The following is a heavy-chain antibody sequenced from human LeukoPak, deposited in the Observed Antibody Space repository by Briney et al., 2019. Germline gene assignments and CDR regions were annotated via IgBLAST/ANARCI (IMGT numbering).Heavy chain of an antibody. V-gene: IGHV3-30*18. Sequence: PGRSLRLSCAASGFTFSSYGMHWVRQAPGEGLEWVAVISYDGSNKYYADSVKGRFTISRDNSKNTLYLQMNSLRAEDTAVYYCAKDLSPLRLGELSFAYYYDSSGYPGGQGTLVTVSS. J-gene: IGHJ1*01. D-gene: IGHD3-22*01. CDR3: AKDLSPLRLGELSFAYYYDSSGYP. CDR2: ISYDGSNK. CDR1: GFTFSSYG.